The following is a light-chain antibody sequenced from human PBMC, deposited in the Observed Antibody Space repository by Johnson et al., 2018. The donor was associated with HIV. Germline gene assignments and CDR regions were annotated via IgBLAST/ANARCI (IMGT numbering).Light chain of an antibody. Sequence: QSVLTQPPSVSAAPGQKVTISCSGSSSNIGRNYVSCHKQFPGTVPKLLIYDNNKRPSGITDRFSGSKSGTSATLGITGLQTGDEADYYCGTWDSSLSAYVFGTGTKVTVL. CDR2: DNN. J-gene: IGLJ1*01. V-gene: IGLV1-51*01. CDR1: SSNIGRNY. CDR3: GTWDSSLSAYV.